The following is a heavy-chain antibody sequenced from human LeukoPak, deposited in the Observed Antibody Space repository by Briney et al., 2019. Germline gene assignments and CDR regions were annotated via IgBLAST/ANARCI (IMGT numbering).Heavy chain of an antibody. CDR1: GGSISSSSYY. CDR3: ARPGSDSWFDP. Sequence: SETLSLTRTVSGGSISSSSYYWGWIRQPPGKGLEWIGSIYYSGSTYYNPSLKSRVTISVDTSKNQFSLKLSSVTAADTAVYYCARPGSDSWFDPWGQGTLVTVSS. J-gene: IGHJ5*02. V-gene: IGHV4-39*01. CDR2: IYYSGST. D-gene: IGHD2-15*01.